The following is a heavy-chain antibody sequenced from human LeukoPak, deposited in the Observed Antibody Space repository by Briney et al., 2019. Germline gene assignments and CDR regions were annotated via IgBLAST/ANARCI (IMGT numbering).Heavy chain of an antibody. Sequence: SETLSLTCTVSGGSISSYYWSWIRQPPGKGLEWIGYIYYSGSTNYNPSLKSRVTISVDTSKNQFSLKLSSVTAADTAVYYCARGGYTSYFYYMDVWGEGTTVTVSS. V-gene: IGHV4-59*01. CDR1: GGSISSYY. CDR3: ARGGYTSYFYYMDV. CDR2: IYYSGST. J-gene: IGHJ6*03. D-gene: IGHD5-18*01.